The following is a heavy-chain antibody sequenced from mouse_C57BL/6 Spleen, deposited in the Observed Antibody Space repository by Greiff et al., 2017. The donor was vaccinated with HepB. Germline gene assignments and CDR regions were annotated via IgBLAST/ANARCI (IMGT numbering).Heavy chain of an antibody. Sequence: VQLKESGAELVRPGASVKLSCTASGFNIKDDYMHWVKQRPEQGLEWIGWIDPENGDTEYASKFQGKATITADTSSNTAYLQLSSLTSEDTAVYYCTPITTVVAPFDYWGQGTTLTVSS. CDR2: IDPENGDT. D-gene: IGHD1-1*01. V-gene: IGHV14-4*01. CDR3: TPITTVVAPFDY. J-gene: IGHJ2*01. CDR1: GFNIKDDY.